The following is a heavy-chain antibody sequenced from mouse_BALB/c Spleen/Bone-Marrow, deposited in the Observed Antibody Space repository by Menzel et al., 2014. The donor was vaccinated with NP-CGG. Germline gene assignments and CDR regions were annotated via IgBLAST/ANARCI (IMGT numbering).Heavy chain of an antibody. D-gene: IGHD1-2*01. J-gene: IGHJ1*01. CDR2: INPDSRTI. Sequence: DVKLQESGGGLVQPGGSLKLSCAASGFDFSRYWMTWVRQAPGKGLEWIGEINPDSRTINYTPSLKDKFIISRDNAKNTLYLQMSKVRSEDTALYYCARPGYYGYQNVWGAGTTATVSS. CDR1: GFDFSRYW. CDR3: ARPGYYGYQNV. V-gene: IGHV4-1*02.